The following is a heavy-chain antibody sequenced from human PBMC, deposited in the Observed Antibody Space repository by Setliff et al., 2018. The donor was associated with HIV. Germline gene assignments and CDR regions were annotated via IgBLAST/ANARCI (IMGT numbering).Heavy chain of an antibody. V-gene: IGHV4-34*01. Sequence: PSETLSLTCAVYGGSFSGYHWSWIRQSPGKGLEWIGEIDHSGSTDDNPSLKSRVTISVDMSNNKFSLKVTSVTAADTAMYYCARHKWATPDAFDIWGQGTMVTVSS. CDR1: GGSFSGYH. CDR2: IDHSGST. J-gene: IGHJ3*02. D-gene: IGHD2-8*01. CDR3: ARHKWATPDAFDI.